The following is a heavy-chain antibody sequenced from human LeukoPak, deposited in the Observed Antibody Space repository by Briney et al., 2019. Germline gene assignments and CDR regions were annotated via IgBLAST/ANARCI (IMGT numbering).Heavy chain of an antibody. CDR3: ARVYCSSTSCLINDFWSGYYGYNLPYYYMDV. CDR2: IYYSGST. Sequence: SETLSLTCTVSGGSISSSSYYWGWIRQPPGKGLEWIGSIYYSGSTYYNPSLKSRVTISVDTSKNQFSLKLSSVTAADTAVYYCARVYCSSTSCLINDFWSGYYGYNLPYYYMDVWGKGTTVTVSS. CDR1: GGSISSSSYY. J-gene: IGHJ6*03. V-gene: IGHV4-39*07. D-gene: IGHD3-3*01.